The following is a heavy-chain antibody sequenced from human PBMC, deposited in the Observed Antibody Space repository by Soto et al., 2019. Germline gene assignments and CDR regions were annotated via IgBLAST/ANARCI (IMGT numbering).Heavy chain of an antibody. CDR3: ARLNGIELWGAVDI. CDR1: GGSISGYY. J-gene: IGHJ3*02. V-gene: IGHV4-34*01. D-gene: IGHD7-27*01. CDR2: INHSGST. Sequence: PSETLSLTCAVYGGSISGYYWSWIRQPPGKGLEWIGEINHSGSTNYNPSLKSRVTISVDTSKNQFSLKLSSVTAADTAVYYCARLNGIELWGAVDIWGQGTMVTVSS.